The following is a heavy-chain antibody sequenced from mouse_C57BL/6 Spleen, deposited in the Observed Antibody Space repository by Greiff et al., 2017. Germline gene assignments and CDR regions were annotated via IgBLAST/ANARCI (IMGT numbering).Heavy chain of an antibody. D-gene: IGHD1-1*01. Sequence: VQLQQSGAELVRPGASVTLSCKASGYTFTDYEMHWVKQTPVHGLEWIGAIDPETGGTAYNQKFKGKAILTADKSSSTAYMELRSLTSEDSAVYYCTIPTVVAGDYWCQGTSVTVSS. CDR3: TIPTVVAGDY. CDR2: IDPETGGT. J-gene: IGHJ4*01. V-gene: IGHV1-15*01. CDR1: GYTFTDYE.